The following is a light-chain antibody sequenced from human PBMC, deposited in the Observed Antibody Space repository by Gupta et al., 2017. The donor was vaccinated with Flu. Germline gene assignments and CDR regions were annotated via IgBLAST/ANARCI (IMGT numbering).Light chain of an antibody. Sequence: DIQMTQSPSSLSASIGDRVTITCRASQSIDNYVNWYQQKPGKAPKVLIYSASRLQSGVPSRFSGSGSGTDFTLTISRLQPEDFATFCCQHRDSLPYNFGQGTKLEIK. CDR2: SAS. J-gene: IGKJ2*01. V-gene: IGKV1-39*01. CDR1: QSIDNY. CDR3: QHRDSLPYN.